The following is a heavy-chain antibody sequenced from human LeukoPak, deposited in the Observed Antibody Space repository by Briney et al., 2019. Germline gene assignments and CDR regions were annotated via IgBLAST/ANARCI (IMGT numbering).Heavy chain of an antibody. J-gene: IGHJ6*04. CDR1: GYTFTSYY. Sequence: ASVKVSCKASGYTFTSYYMHWVRQAPGQGLEWMGIINPSGGSTSYAQKFQGRVTMTRDTSISTAYMELSRLRSDDTAVYYCAISHSSGHRGKSVDVWGKGTTVTVSS. V-gene: IGHV1-46*01. D-gene: IGHD6-19*01. CDR2: INPSGGST. CDR3: AISHSSGHRGKSVDV.